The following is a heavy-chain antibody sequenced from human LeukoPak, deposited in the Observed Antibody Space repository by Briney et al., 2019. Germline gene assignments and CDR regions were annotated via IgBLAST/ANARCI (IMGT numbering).Heavy chain of an antibody. CDR1: GYTFTSYY. Sequence: ASVKVSCKASGYTFTSYYMHWVRQAPGQGLEWMGIINPSGGSTSYAQKFQGRVTMTRDMSTSTVYMELSSLRSEDTAVYYCASQPLQWPWFDPWGQGTLVTVSS. D-gene: IGHD6-19*01. CDR2: INPSGGST. J-gene: IGHJ5*02. CDR3: ASQPLQWPWFDP. V-gene: IGHV1-46*01.